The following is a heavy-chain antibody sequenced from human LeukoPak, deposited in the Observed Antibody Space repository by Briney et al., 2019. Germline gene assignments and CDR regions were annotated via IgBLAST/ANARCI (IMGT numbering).Heavy chain of an antibody. CDR1: GGSFSNYY. V-gene: IGHV4-34*01. J-gene: IGHJ6*03. CDR3: ARYDAAPAGHYQYWYMDV. D-gene: IGHD6-13*01. CDR2: INDNGRA. Sequence: SETLSLTCAVYGGSFSNYYWNWIRQPPGKGLEWLGEINDNGRANYNPSLMSRVTVSVDTSKNQFSLRLTSVTATDTAVYYCARYDAAPAGHYQYWYMDVWGKGTTVTVSS.